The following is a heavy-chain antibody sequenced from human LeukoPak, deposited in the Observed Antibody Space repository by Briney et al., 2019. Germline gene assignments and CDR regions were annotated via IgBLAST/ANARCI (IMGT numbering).Heavy chain of an antibody. CDR1: GDSISTYH. Sequence: SETLSLTCSVSGDSISTYHWNWIRKPPGKGLEWIGYMQSTGNSNYNPSLKSRVSMSVETSKNRIVLNLSSVTAADTAVYYCTRDKRHSYGRYFDHWGQGLLVTVSS. CDR2: MQSTGNS. D-gene: IGHD5-18*01. J-gene: IGHJ4*02. V-gene: IGHV4-59*01. CDR3: TRDKRHSYGRYFDH.